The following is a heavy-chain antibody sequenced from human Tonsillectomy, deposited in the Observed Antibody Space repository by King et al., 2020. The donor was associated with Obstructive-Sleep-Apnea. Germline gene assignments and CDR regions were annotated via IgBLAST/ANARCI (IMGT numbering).Heavy chain of an antibody. CDR3: AGGRLRLGELSPFDY. V-gene: IGHV4-59*01. CDR1: GGSISSYY. Sequence: QLQESGPGLVKPSETLSLTCTVSGGSISSYYWSWLRQPPGKGLEWIGYIYYSGSTNYNPSLKSRVTISVDTSKNQFSLKLSSVTAADTAVYYCAGGRLRLGELSPFDYWGQGTLVTVSS. D-gene: IGHD3-16*02. CDR2: IYYSGST. J-gene: IGHJ4*02.